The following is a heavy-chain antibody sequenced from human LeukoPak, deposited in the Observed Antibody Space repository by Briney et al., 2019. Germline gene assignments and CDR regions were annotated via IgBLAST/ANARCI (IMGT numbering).Heavy chain of an antibody. J-gene: IGHJ3*02. D-gene: IGHD3-9*01. CDR2: INPNSGGT. Sequence: ASVKVSCKASGYTFTSHYMHWVRQAPGQGLEWMGWINPNSGGTNYARKFQGRVTMTRDTSISTAYMELSRLRSDDTAVYYCARDREGYYDILTGYYGVGAFDIWGQGTMVTVSS. CDR1: GYTFTSHY. V-gene: IGHV1-2*02. CDR3: ARDREGYYDILTGYYGVGAFDI.